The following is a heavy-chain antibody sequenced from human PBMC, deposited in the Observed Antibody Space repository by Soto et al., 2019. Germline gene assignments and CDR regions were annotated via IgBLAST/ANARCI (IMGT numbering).Heavy chain of an antibody. D-gene: IGHD2-8*02. CDR2: IYHSGST. V-gene: IGHV4-4*03. CDR3: ARDKITGLFDY. Sequence: PETLSLTCAVSGGSISSSNWWSWVRQPPGKGLEWIGEIYHSGSTNYNPSLKSRVTISVDKSKNQFSLKLTSVTAADTAVYYCARDKITGLFDYWGQGTLVTAPQ. CDR1: GGSISSSNW. J-gene: IGHJ4*02.